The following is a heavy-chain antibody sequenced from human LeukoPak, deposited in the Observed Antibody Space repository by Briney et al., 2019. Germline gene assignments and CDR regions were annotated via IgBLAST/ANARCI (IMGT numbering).Heavy chain of an antibody. D-gene: IGHD3-3*01. Sequence: GGSLRLSCVASGFTFSSYAMHWVRQAPGKGLEYVSAISSNGGSTYYANSVKGRFTISRDNSKNTLYLQMGSLRAEDMAVYYCARARDDFWSYYYYYMDVWGKGTTVTVSS. CDR3: ARARDDFWSYYYYYMDV. CDR1: GFTFSSYA. CDR2: ISSNGGST. V-gene: IGHV3-64*01. J-gene: IGHJ6*03.